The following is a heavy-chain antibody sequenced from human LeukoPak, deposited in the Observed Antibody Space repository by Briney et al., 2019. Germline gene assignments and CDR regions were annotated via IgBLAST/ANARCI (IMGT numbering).Heavy chain of an antibody. V-gene: IGHV3-48*03. CDR3: ARNRGYGFFDY. CDR2: IGSGGTE. J-gene: IGHJ4*02. Sequence: GGSLRLSCAASGFTFSSYEIHWVRQAPGKGLEWVSYIGSGGTEFYADSVKGRFTISRGNAKNSLYLQMNSLRAEDTAVYYCARNRGYGFFDYWGQGTLVTVSS. CDR1: GFTFSSYE. D-gene: IGHD3-22*01.